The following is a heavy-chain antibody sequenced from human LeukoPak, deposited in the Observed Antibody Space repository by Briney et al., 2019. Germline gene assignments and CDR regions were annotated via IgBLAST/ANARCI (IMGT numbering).Heavy chain of an antibody. CDR3: ARDIGTASGGDFGY. Sequence: ASVTVSSKSSAYTFTSYYMHWVRQAPRPGLEWLGIINPSDGSTSYAQKFRGRGTMTRDTTTSTVYMELSSVRSKQSALYYCARDIGTASGGDFGYWGQGTLVTVSS. J-gene: IGHJ4*02. D-gene: IGHD2-8*02. CDR1: AYTFTSYY. V-gene: IGHV1-46*01. CDR2: INPSDGST.